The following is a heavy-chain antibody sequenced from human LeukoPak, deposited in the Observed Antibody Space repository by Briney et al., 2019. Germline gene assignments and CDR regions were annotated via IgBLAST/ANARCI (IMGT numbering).Heavy chain of an antibody. CDR1: GGSISSGYY. V-gene: IGHV4-38-2*02. D-gene: IGHD3-10*01. CDR3: ARDLELLWFGELFGRNWFDP. J-gene: IGHJ5*02. Sequence: SETLSLTCTVSGGSISSGYYWGWIRQPPGKGLEWIGSIYHSGSTYYNPSLKSRVTISVDTSKNQFSLKLSSVTAADTATYYCARDLELLWFGELFGRNWFDPWGQGTLVTVSS. CDR2: IYHSGST.